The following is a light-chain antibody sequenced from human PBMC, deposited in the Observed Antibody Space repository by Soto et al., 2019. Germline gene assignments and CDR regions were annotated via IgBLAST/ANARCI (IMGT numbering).Light chain of an antibody. Sequence: QSVLTQPASVSGSPGQSITISCTGTSSDVGGYNYVSWYQHHPGKAPKLMIYPVTNRPSGVSNRFSGSKSGNTATLTISGLQAEDEADYYCCSSTASGNYVFGSGTKLTV. V-gene: IGLV2-14*01. J-gene: IGLJ1*01. CDR1: SSDVGGYNY. CDR3: CSSTASGNYV. CDR2: PVT.